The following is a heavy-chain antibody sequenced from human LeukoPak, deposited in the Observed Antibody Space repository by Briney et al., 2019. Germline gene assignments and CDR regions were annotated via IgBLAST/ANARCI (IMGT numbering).Heavy chain of an antibody. D-gene: IGHD2-2*03. V-gene: IGHV3-11*04. CDR2: ISSTGRTT. CDR1: GFTFSDYH. CDR3: ARDGSPLRFYEMDV. Sequence: GGSLRLSCAASGFTFSDYHMTWIRQAPGKGLEWISYISSTGRTTYYADSVKGRFTISRDDAKNSLFLEMNSLRAEDTAVYYCARDGSPLRFYEMDVWGKGTTVIVSS. J-gene: IGHJ6*04.